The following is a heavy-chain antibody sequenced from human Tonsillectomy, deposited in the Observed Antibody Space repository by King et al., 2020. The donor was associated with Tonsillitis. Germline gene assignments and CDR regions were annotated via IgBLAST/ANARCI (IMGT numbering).Heavy chain of an antibody. Sequence: DVQLVESGGGLVQPGGSLRLSCAASGFTFSIFWMHWVRQAPGKGLVWVSRINSDGSTTSYADSVKGRFTISSDNAKNTLYLQMNSLRAEDTAVYYCAREVEFMDYGVPDAFDIWGQGTMVTVSS. CDR2: INSDGSTT. CDR3: AREVEFMDYGVPDAFDI. J-gene: IGHJ3*02. D-gene: IGHD4-17*01. CDR1: GFTFSIFW. V-gene: IGHV3-74*01.